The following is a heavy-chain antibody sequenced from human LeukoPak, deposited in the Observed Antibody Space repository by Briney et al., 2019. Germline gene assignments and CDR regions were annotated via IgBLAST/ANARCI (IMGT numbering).Heavy chain of an antibody. V-gene: IGHV3-11*01. Sequence: GGSLRLSCAASGFTFSDYYMSWIRQAPGKGLEWVSYISSSGSTIYYADSVKGRFTVSRDNSKNTVFLQMNSLRAEDTAVYFCAKEPHILTGYYTDYFDFWGQGTLVTVSS. CDR2: ISSSGSTI. D-gene: IGHD3-9*01. CDR1: GFTFSDYY. CDR3: AKEPHILTGYYTDYFDF. J-gene: IGHJ4*02.